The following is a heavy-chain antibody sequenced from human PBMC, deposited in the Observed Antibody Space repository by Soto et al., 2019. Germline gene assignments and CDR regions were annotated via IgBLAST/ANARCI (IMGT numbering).Heavy chain of an antibody. Sequence: QVQLVQSGAEVKKPGASVKVSCKASGYTFTSHDSNWMRQTTGQGLEWMGWMNPNSGHTNYAQKVQGRVTMTRDTSISTAYMEVTNLRSEDTAIYYCASDMSTTWGQGTLVTVSS. CDR1: GYTFTSHD. CDR3: ASDMSTT. D-gene: IGHD2-2*01. J-gene: IGHJ5*02. V-gene: IGHV1-8*01. CDR2: MNPNSGHT.